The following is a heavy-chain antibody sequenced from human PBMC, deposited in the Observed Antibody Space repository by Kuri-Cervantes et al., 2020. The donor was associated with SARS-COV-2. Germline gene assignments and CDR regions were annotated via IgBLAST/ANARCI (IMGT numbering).Heavy chain of an antibody. V-gene: IGHV3-64D*06. CDR1: GFTFSSYA. CDR3: ARQRGSGWGGYYYGMDV. CDR2: ISSNGGST. J-gene: IGHJ6*02. Sequence: GESLKISCSASGFTFSSYAMRWVRQAPGKGLEYVSAISSNGGSTYYADSVKGRFTISRDNSKNTLYLQMSSLRAEDTAVYYCARQRGSGWGGYYYGMDVWGQGTTVTVSS. D-gene: IGHD6-19*01.